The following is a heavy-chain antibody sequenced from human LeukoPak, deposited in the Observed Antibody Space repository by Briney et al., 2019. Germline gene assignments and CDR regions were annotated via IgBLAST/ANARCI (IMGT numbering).Heavy chain of an antibody. CDR1: GYTFTSYG. CDR3: ARDPAAMVTYYYYYMDV. CDR2: ISAYNGNT. J-gene: IGHJ6*03. D-gene: IGHD5-18*01. V-gene: IGHV1-18*01. Sequence: GASVKVSCKASGYTFTSYGISWVRQAPGQGLEWMGWISAYNGNTNYAQKLQGRVTMTTDTSTSTAYMELRSLRSDDTAVYYCARDPAAMVTYYYYYMDVWGKGTTVTVSS.